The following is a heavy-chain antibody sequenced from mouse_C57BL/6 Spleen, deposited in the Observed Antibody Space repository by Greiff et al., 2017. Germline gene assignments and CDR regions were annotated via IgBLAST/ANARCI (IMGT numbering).Heavy chain of an antibody. D-gene: IGHD2-1*01. V-gene: IGHV1-74*01. Sequence: QVQLQQPGAELVKPGASVKVSCKASGYTFTSYWMPWVKQRPGPGLGWIGRIHPSDSDTNYNQKFKGKATLSVDKSSSPAYMQLSSLTSEDSAVYYCARGADYDNPAWFAYRGQGTLVTVSA. CDR2: IHPSDSDT. CDR1: GYTFTSYW. CDR3: ARGADYDNPAWFAY. J-gene: IGHJ3*01.